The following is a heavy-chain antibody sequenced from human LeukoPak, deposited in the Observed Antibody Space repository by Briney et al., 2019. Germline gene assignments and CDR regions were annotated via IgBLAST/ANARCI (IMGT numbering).Heavy chain of an antibody. CDR3: ARGYPEDIVVVPAAKFYFDY. CDR2: IIPIFGTA. J-gene: IGHJ4*02. D-gene: IGHD2-2*01. V-gene: IGHV1-69*13. CDR1: GGTFSSYA. Sequence: VASVKVSCKASGGTFSSYAISWVRQAPGQGLEWMGGIIPIFGTANYAQKFQGRVTITADESTSTAYMELSSLRSEDTAVYYCARGYPEDIVVVPAAKFYFDYWGQGTLVTVSS.